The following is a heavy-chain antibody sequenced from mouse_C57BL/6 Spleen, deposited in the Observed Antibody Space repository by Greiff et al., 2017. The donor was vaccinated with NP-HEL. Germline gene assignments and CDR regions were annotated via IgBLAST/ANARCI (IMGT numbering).Heavy chain of an antibody. CDR1: GYTFTDHT. Sequence: QVQLQQSDAELVKPGASVKISCKVSGYTFTDHTIHWMKQRPEQGLEWIGYIYPRDGSTKFNEKFKGKATLTADKSSSTAYMQLNSLTSEDSAVYFCARGDDYEGRYYYAMDHWGQGTSVTVSS. J-gene: IGHJ4*01. V-gene: IGHV1-78*01. CDR3: ARGDDYEGRYYYAMDH. D-gene: IGHD2-4*01. CDR2: IYPRDGST.